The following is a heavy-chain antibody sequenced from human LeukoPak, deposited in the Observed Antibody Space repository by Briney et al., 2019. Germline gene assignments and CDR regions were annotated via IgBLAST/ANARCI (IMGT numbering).Heavy chain of an antibody. V-gene: IGHV1-69*04. CDR3: ARGTYDSSDYYYGEIRFDY. CDR2: IIPIFGIA. CDR1: GGTFSSYA. Sequence: SVKVSCKASGGTFSSYAISWVRQAPGQGLEWMGRIIPIFGIANYAQKFQGRVTITADKSTSTAYMELSSLRSEDTAVYYCARGTYDSSDYYYGEIRFDYWGQGTLVTVSS. D-gene: IGHD3-22*01. J-gene: IGHJ4*02.